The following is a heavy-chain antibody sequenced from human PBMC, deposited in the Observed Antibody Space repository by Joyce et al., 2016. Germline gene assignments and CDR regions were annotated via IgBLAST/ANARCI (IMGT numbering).Heavy chain of an antibody. D-gene: IGHD2-2*01. Sequence: QVHLVQSGAEVKMPGSSVKVSCTASGGSFGAQTFNWVRQTPGQGLEWMGVSIPVFVTPHDGGKFQGTGAITADTGTSTVFMEVRSLTSDDTAMYYCASGVAGYCSSSTCPRPLDVWGQGTMVIVS. CDR1: GGSFGAQT. CDR2: SIPVFVTP. CDR3: ASGVAGYCSSSTCPRPLDV. J-gene: IGHJ3*01. V-gene: IGHV1-69*14.